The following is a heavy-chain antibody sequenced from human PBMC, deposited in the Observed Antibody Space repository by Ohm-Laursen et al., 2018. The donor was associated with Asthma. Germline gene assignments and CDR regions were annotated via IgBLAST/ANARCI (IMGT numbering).Heavy chain of an antibody. V-gene: IGHV3-30*03. J-gene: IGHJ4*02. D-gene: IGHD3-3*01. CDR3: AREPSNYDFWSGYTDY. Sequence: SLRLSCSALGFSFSSFAMSWVRQAPGKGLEWVAVISYAGSNKYYANSVKGRFTISRDNSKNTVYLQMNSLRAEDTAVYYCAREPSNYDFWSGYTDYWGQGTLVTVSS. CDR2: ISYAGSNK. CDR1: GFSFSSFA.